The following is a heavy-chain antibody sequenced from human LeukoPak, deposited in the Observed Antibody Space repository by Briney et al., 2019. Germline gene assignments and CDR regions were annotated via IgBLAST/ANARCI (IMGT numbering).Heavy chain of an antibody. CDR1: GFLFRSYS. D-gene: IGHD1-1*01. Sequence: GGSLRLSCAASGFLFRSYSMHWVRQTPGKGPEYVAAINSRGTTAHYGGSVPGRFIVSRDNSNYTLYLQMGGLRPDDTGVYFCAREGSAGWVDYWGRGTLVIASS. CDR2: INSRGTTA. CDR3: AREGSAGWVDY. J-gene: IGHJ4*02. V-gene: IGHV3-64*02.